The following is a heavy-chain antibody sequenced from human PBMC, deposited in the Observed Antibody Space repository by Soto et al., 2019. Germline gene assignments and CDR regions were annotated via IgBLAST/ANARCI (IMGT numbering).Heavy chain of an antibody. V-gene: IGHV4-39*01. CDR3: ARHMGSGYYFDY. CDR2: IYYSGST. D-gene: IGHD6-19*01. J-gene: IGHJ4*02. Sequence: KASETLSLTCTVSGGSISSSSYYWGWIRQPPGKGLEWIGSIYYSGSTYYNPSLKSRVTISVDTSKNQFSLKLSSVTAADTAVYYCARHMGSGYYFDYWGQGTLVTVSS. CDR1: GGSISSSSYY.